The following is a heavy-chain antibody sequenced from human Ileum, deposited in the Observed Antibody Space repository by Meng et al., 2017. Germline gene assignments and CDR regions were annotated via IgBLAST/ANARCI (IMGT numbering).Heavy chain of an antibody. CDR1: GFTFSSYA. CDR3: ARASRWLQLCTDF. D-gene: IGHD5-24*01. Sequence: GESLKISCAASGFTFSSYAMHWVRQAPGEGLEWVAVISFDGSSDYYADSVKGRFTVSRDNSKNTLYLQMNSLRVEDTAVYYCARASRWLQLCTDFWGQGTQVTVSS. J-gene: IGHJ4*02. V-gene: IGHV3-30*04. CDR2: ISFDGSSD.